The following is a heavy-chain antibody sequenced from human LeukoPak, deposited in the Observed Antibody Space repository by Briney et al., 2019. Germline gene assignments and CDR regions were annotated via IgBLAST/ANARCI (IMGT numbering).Heavy chain of an antibody. CDR3: ARTGQYCSRGTCYSGQFDF. Sequence: GGSLRLSCAASGFSFSDYYVVWIRQAPGRGLEYVSYISSHGTTKHYADSVKGWFTISRDNANNSLFLQMNSLRAEDTAVYYCARTGQYCSRGTCYSGQFDFWGQGTLVTVSS. D-gene: IGHD2-15*01. V-gene: IGHV3-11*01. CDR1: GFSFSDYY. J-gene: IGHJ4*02. CDR2: ISSHGTTK.